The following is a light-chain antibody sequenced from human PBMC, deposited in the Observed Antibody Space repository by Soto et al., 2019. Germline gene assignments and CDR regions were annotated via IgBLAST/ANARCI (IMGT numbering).Light chain of an antibody. J-gene: IGLJ2*01. CDR1: GGSIGTNT. V-gene: IGLV1-44*01. Sequence: QSALTQPPSASGTPGQRVNISCSRSGGSIGTNTVYWYHQLPETAPKLLIHSNNQRPTGVPNPYSGSKAGTSASLAISGLQSEDEAEAYCAAWDGGLNILIFGGGTKLTVL. CDR2: SNN. CDR3: AAWDGGLNILI.